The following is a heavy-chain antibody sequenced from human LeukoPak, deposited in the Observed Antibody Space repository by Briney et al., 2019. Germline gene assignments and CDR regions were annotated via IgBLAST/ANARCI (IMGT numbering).Heavy chain of an antibody. CDR3: ARSSGWSFFDC. CDR2: INYSGNT. V-gene: IGHV4-38-2*01. J-gene: IGHJ4*02. D-gene: IGHD6-19*01. Sequence: SETLSLTCAVSGYSISSGYYWSWIRQTPGKGLEWIGCINYSGNTDYSPSLKSRLTISVDTSKNQFSLRLRSVTAADTAVYYCARSSGWSFFDCWGRGSLVPVSS. CDR1: GYSISSGYY.